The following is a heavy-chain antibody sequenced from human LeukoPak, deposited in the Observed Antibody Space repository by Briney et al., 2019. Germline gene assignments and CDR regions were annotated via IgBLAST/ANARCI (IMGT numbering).Heavy chain of an antibody. J-gene: IGHJ4*02. CDR1: GDSVSSNSAA. V-gene: IGHV6-1*01. CDR3: ARQFGNYMAY. CDR2: TYYRSKWYN. Sequence: SQTLSLTCAVSGDSVSSNSAAWHWIRQSPSRGLEWLRRTYYRSKWYNEYAVSVRSRITINPDTSKNQFSLQLNSVTPEDTAVYYCARQFGNYMAYWGQGTLVTVSS. D-gene: IGHD3-16*01.